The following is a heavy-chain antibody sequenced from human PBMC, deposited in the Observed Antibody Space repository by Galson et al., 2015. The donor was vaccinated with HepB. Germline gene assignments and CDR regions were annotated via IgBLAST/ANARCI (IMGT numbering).Heavy chain of an antibody. Sequence: SLRLSCAASGFTLSDTYMDWVRQVPGKGLEWVARIRNKANSNTTEYAASVKGRFTISRDDSENSLHLQMNGLKIEDTGFYYCGHVGGWSGGYHYSDYWGQGTLVTVSS. D-gene: IGHD5-18*01. CDR1: GFTLSDTY. V-gene: IGHV3-72*01. CDR3: GHVGGWSGGYHYSDY. CDR2: IRNKANSNTT. J-gene: IGHJ4*02.